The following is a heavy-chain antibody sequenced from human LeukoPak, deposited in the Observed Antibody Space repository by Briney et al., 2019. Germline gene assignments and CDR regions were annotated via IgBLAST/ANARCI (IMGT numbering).Heavy chain of an antibody. CDR3: ARGGSMVRGVL. CDR1: GFTFSSYA. J-gene: IGHJ4*02. CDR2: ISGSGDST. V-gene: IGHV3-23*01. Sequence: GGSLRLSCAASGFTFSSYAMSWVRQAPGKGLEWVSAISGSGDSTYYGDSVKGRFTISRDNSKNTLYLQMNSLRVDDTAVYYCARGGSMVRGVLWGQGTLVTVSS. D-gene: IGHD3-10*01.